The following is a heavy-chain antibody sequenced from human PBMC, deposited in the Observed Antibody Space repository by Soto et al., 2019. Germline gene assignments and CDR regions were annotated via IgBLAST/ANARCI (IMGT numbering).Heavy chain of an antibody. J-gene: IGHJ4*02. CDR3: SWMSVELPDGTTPYFDY. D-gene: IGHD1-7*01. CDR1: GFTFSSYA. Sequence: PGGSLRLSCAASGFTFSSYAMSWVRQAPGKGLEWVSAISGSGDNKHYADSVKGRFTISRDNSKNTLYLQMNSLRAEDTAVYYCSWMSVELPDGTTPYFDYWGQGTLVTVSS. CDR2: ISGSGDNK. V-gene: IGHV3-23*01.